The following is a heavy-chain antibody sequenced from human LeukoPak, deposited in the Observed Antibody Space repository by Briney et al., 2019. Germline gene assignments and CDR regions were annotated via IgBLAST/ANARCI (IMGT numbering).Heavy chain of an antibody. D-gene: IGHD3-9*01. CDR3: ARVPLALRYFFDY. CDR2: IYTTGST. V-gene: IGHV4-61*02. Sequence: SETLSLTCTVSGGSISSGSYYWSWIRQPAGKGLEWIGRIYTTGSTNYNPSLKSRVTISVDTSTSLFSLKLSSVTAADTAVYYCARVPLALRYFFDYWGQGTLVTVSS. CDR1: GGSISSGSYY. J-gene: IGHJ4*02.